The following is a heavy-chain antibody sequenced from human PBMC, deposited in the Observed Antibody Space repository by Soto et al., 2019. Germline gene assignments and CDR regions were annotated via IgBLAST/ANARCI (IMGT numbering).Heavy chain of an antibody. CDR2: INHSGST. CDR3: ARGRRSHLSTVRAGWSDP. CDR1: GGSLSGYY. Sequence: QVQLQQWGAGLLKPSETLSLTCVVNGGSLSGYYWTWIRQPPGKGLEWIAEINHSGSTNYNPSLKSRVTISLDTSKNQFSLRLNSVTAADTAVFFCARGRRSHLSTVRAGWSDPWGQGTLVTVSS. V-gene: IGHV4-34*02. J-gene: IGHJ5*02. D-gene: IGHD6-19*01.